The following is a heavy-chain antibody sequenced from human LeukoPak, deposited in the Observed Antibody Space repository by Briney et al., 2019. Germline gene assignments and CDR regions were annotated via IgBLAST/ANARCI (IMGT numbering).Heavy chain of an antibody. V-gene: IGHV4-34*01. J-gene: IGHJ3*02. CDR3: ARRVRGVNDAFDI. CDR1: SGSFSGYS. Sequence: SETLSLTCVVYSGSFSGYSWSWIRQPPGKGLEWIGEINHSGSTNYNPSLKSRVTISVDTSKNQFALKLSSVAAADTAVYYCARRVRGVNDAFDIWGQGTIVTVSS. CDR2: INHSGST. D-gene: IGHD3-10*01.